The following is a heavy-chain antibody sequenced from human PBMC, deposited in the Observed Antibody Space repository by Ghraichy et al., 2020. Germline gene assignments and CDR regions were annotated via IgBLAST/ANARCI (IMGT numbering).Heavy chain of an antibody. V-gene: IGHV3-43*01. J-gene: IGHJ6*02. CDR3: VKCWEDYDILTGMDV. CDR1: GFTFNKYS. Sequence: GGSLRLSCAASGFTFNKYSMQWVRRAPGKGLEWVSLISWDGTNTYYADSVKGRFTISRDNRKNSLYLEMNGLRTEDTAFYYCVKCWEDYDILTGMDVWGQGTTVTVSS. D-gene: IGHD3-9*01. CDR2: ISWDGTNT.